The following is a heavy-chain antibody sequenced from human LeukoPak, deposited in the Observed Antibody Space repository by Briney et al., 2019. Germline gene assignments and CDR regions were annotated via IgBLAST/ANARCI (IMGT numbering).Heavy chain of an antibody. CDR2: ISGSGGST. J-gene: IGHJ6*03. CDR1: GFTFSSYA. Sequence: GGSLRLSCAASGFTFSSYAMSWVRQAPGKGLEWVSSISGSGGSTYYADSVKGRFTISRDNAKNSLYLQMNSLRAEDTALYYCARGAAAAGPLNYYYYYMDVWGKGTTVTISS. V-gene: IGHV3-23*01. CDR3: ARGAAAAGPLNYYYYYMDV. D-gene: IGHD6-13*01.